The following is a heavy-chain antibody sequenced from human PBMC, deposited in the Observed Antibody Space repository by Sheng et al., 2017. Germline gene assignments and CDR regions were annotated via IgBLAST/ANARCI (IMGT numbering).Heavy chain of an antibody. CDR2: IIPVFDTA. D-gene: IGHD3-10*01. CDR1: GDTFSHYG. V-gene: IGHV1-69*14. J-gene: IGHJ4*02. Sequence: QVQLLQSGAEVKKPGSSVRVSCKTSGDTFSHYGIGWVRQAPGQGLVWMGGIIPVFDTANYAQMFKGRVTIVADKSTSTVYMEMSSLRPEDTAVYFCARGKSGYSHGSGSYLGHLDYWGQGTLVIVSS. CDR3: ARGKSGYSHGSGSYLGHLDY.